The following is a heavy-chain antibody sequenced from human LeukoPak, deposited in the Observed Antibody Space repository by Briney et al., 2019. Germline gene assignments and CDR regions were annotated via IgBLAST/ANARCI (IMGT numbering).Heavy chain of an antibody. CDR1: GFTISSYW. CDR3: ARVYHSTTGTTQDY. J-gene: IGHJ4*02. V-gene: IGHV3-7*01. D-gene: IGHD1-1*01. CDR2: IKKDGSEK. Sequence: GSLLLSCAASGFTISSYWMRWGRQAPGKGLEGVANIKKDGSEKYYVDSVKGRFTISRDNAKNSLYLQMNSLRAEDTAVYYCARVYHSTTGTTQDYWGQGTLVTVSS.